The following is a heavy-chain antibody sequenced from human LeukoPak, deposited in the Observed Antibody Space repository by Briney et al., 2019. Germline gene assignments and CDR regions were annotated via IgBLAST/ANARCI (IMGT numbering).Heavy chain of an antibody. J-gene: IGHJ5*02. CDR3: AKNPYSGGCHWFDP. D-gene: IGHD6-19*01. V-gene: IGHV3-23*01. Sequence: GGSLRLACAASGFTFSCHAMSWVRQAPGEGLEWVSTISGSGVNTYYADSVRGRFTISRDNSRNTLYLQMNSLRAEDTAIYYCAKNPYSGGCHWFDPWGQGTLVTVSS. CDR2: ISGSGVNT. CDR1: GFTFSCHA.